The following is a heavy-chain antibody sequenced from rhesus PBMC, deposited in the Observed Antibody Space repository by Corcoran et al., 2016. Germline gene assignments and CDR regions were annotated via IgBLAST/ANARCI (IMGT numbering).Heavy chain of an antibody. D-gene: IGHD6-25*01. CDR3: ARDGGSWKGYFDY. CDR1: GYSISSGYD. CDR2: IYGSSGST. J-gene: IGHJ4*01. V-gene: IGHV4-76*01. Sequence: QVQLQESGPGVVKPSETLSLTCAVSGYSISSGYDWSWIRPPPGKGLEWIGYIYGSSGSTNYNPSLKNRVTISKDTSKNQFSLKLSSVTAADTAVYYCARDGGSWKGYFDYWGQGVLVTVSS.